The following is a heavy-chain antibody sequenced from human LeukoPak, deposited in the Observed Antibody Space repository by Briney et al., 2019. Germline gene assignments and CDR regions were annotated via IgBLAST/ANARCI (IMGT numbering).Heavy chain of an antibody. J-gene: IGHJ1*01. V-gene: IGHV4-34*01. CDR3: ARLPSRGYYYDSSGKEYFQH. Sequence: SETLSLTCAVYGGSFSGYYWSWIRQPPGKGLEWIGEINHSGSTNYNPSLKSRVTISVDTSKNQFSLKLSSVTAADTAAYYCARLPSRGYYYDSSGKEYFQHWGQGTLVTVSS. D-gene: IGHD3-22*01. CDR1: GGSFSGYY. CDR2: INHSGST.